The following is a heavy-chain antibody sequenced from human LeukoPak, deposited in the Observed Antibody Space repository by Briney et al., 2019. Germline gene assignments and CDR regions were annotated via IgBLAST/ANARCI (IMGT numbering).Heavy chain of an antibody. D-gene: IGHD3-10*01. CDR3: ARWGGAQSEFDN. CDR2: LDQDGSEQ. V-gene: IGHV3-7*01. CDR1: GFSFSNYW. Sequence: GGSLRLSCAASGFSFSNYWMAWVRQAPGKGLEWVAHLDQDGSEQEFVDSVKGRFTISRDNARKSLYLQMNSLRAEDTAVYYCARWGGAQSEFDNWGQGTLVTVAS. J-gene: IGHJ4*02.